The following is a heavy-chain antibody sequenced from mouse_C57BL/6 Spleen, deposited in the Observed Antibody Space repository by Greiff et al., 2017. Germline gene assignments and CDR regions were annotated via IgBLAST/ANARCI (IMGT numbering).Heavy chain of an antibody. V-gene: IGHV1-50*01. D-gene: IGHD2-3*01. J-gene: IGHJ1*03. CDR2: IDPSDSYT. CDR3: ARRDGYYIWYFDV. Sequence: VQLQQPGAELVKPGASVKLSCKASGYTFTSYWMQWVKQRPGQGLEWIGEIDPSDSYTNYNQKFKGKATLTVDTSSSTAYMQLSSLTSEDSAVYYCARRDGYYIWYFDVWGTGTTVTVSA. CDR1: GYTFTSYW.